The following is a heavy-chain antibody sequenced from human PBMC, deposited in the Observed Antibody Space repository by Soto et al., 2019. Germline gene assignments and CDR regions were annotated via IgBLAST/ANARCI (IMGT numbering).Heavy chain of an antibody. CDR1: GDSISSSNSH. CDR2: VYYGGAIFYSGNI. J-gene: IGHJ3*02. CDR3: VRYDRINMKPYSPEGFHI. Sequence: SXTLSLTCAVSGDSISSSNSHWGWTRQPPGKGLEYIGSVYYGGAIFYSGNIYYNPSLKSRVTISVDTSKNQFSLRLSSVTAADTGVYYCVRYDRINMKPYSPEGFHIWGQGTMVTVS. D-gene: IGHD3-3*02. V-gene: IGHV4-39*01.